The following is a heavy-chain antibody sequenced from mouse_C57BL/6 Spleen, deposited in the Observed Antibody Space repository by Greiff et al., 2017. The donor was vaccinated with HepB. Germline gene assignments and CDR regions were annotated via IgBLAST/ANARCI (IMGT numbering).Heavy chain of an antibody. V-gene: IGHV1-55*01. CDR3: ARKGSSGYWFAY. Sequence: QVQLQQPGAELVKPGASVKMSCKQRPGQGLEWIGDIYPGSGSTNYNEKFKSKATLTVDTSSSTAYMQLSSLTSEDSAVYYCARKGSSGYWFAYWGQGTLVTVSA. D-gene: IGHD3-2*02. J-gene: IGHJ3*01. CDR2: IYPGSGST.